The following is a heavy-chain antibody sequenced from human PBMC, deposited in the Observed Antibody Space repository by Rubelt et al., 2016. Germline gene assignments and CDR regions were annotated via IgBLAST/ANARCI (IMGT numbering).Heavy chain of an antibody. CDR2: IYYTGSA. Sequence: QVQLQESGPGLVKPSETLSLTCTVSGGSISSYYWSWIRQPPGKGLEWIAYIYYTGSAAYNPSLKSRVTISVDTSKNQFSRRLNSGTAAESAWYYCARHASWSVRSFDIWGQGTMVTVSS. J-gene: IGHJ3*02. CDR1: GGSISSYY. D-gene: IGHD4-17*01. V-gene: IGHV4-59*08. CDR3: ARHASWSVRSFDI.